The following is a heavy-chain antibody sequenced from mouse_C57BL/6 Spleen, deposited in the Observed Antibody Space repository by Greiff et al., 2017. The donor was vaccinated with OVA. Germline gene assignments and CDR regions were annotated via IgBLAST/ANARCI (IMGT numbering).Heavy chain of an antibody. V-gene: IGHV1-81*01. D-gene: IGHD2-5*01. CDR3: ARSRSNSGFDV. J-gene: IGHJ1*03. Sequence: VKVVESGAELARPGASVKLSCKASGYTFTSYGISWVKQRTGQGLEWIGEIYPRSGNTYYNEKFKGKATLTADKSSSTAYMELRSLTSEDSAVYFCARSRSNSGFDVWGTGTTVTVSS. CDR1: GYTFTSYG. CDR2: IYPRSGNT.